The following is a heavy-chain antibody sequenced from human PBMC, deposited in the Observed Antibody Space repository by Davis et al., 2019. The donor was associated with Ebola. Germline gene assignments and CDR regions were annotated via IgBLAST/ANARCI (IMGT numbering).Heavy chain of an antibody. D-gene: IGHD2-8*01. J-gene: IGHJ4*02. CDR2: ISYDGSNT. V-gene: IGHV3-30*18. Sequence: GESLKISCAASGFTFSIYGMHWISHAPGKGLEWVASISYDGSNTFYADSVKGRFTISRDNSKNTLYLQMNSLRAEDTAVDYCAKDHSTYCTNGVCYPHYFDYWGQGTLVTVSS. CDR3: AKDHSTYCTNGVCYPHYFDY. CDR1: GFTFSIYG.